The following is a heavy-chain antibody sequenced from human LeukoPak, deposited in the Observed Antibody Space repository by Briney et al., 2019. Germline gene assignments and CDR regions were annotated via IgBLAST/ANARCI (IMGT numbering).Heavy chain of an antibody. Sequence: PGGSLRLSCAASGFTFSSYAMHWVRQAPGKGLEWVAVISYDGSNKYYADSVKGRFTISRDNSKNTLYLQMNSLRAEDTAVYYCARGYGGRLGYFDYWGQGTLVTVSS. CDR2: ISYDGSNK. D-gene: IGHD1-26*01. J-gene: IGHJ4*02. V-gene: IGHV3-30-3*01. CDR1: GFTFSSYA. CDR3: ARGYGGRLGYFDY.